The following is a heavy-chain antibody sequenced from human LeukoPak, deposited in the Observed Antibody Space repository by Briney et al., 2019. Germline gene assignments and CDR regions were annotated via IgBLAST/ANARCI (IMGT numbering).Heavy chain of an antibody. Sequence: GGSLRLSCAASGFTVSSNYMSWVRQAPGKGLEWVSAISGSGGSTYYADSVKGRFTISRDNSNNTLYLQMSSLRAGDTAVYYCARHTGSTWSTGYWGQGTLVTVSS. CDR3: ARHTGSTWSTGY. V-gene: IGHV3-23*01. J-gene: IGHJ4*02. CDR1: GFTVSSNY. CDR2: ISGSGGST. D-gene: IGHD6-13*01.